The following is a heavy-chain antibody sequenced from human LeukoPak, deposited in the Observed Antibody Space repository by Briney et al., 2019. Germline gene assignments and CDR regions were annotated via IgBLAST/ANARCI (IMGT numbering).Heavy chain of an antibody. CDR2: ISGSGGST. D-gene: IGHD4-17*01. V-gene: IGHV3-23*01. J-gene: IGHJ4*02. CDR3: AKEASTVRPVTTYYFDY. CDR1: GFTFSTYA. Sequence: PGGSLRLSCAASGFTFSTYAMSWVRQAPGKGLEWASAISGSGGSTYYADSVKGRFTISRDNSKNTLYLQMNSLRAEDTAVYYCAKEASTVRPVTTYYFDYWGQGTLVTVSS.